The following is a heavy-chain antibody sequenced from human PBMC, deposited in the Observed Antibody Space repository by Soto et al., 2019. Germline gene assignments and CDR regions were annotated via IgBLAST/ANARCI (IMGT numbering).Heavy chain of an antibody. CDR2: IYYSGST. J-gene: IGHJ4*02. V-gene: IGHV4-61*01. CDR1: GGSVSSGSYY. D-gene: IGHD2-2*01. Sequence: SETLSLTCTVSGGSVSSGSYYWSWIRQPPGKGLEWIGYIYYSGSTNYNPSLKSRVTISVDTSKNQFSLKLSSVTAADPAVYYCARGEYQLLYYFDYWGQGTLVTVSS. CDR3: ARGEYQLLYYFDY.